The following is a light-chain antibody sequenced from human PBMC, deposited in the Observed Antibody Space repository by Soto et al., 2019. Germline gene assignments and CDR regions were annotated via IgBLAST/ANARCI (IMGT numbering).Light chain of an antibody. Sequence: EIVLTQSPATLSLSPGERATLSCRASRSISSYLAWYQQKPGQAPRLLIYDASNRATGIPARFSGSGSGTDFTLTISNLEPEDFAVYYCQQRSNWPWTFGQGTKVEIK. J-gene: IGKJ1*01. V-gene: IGKV3-11*01. CDR1: RSISSY. CDR3: QQRSNWPWT. CDR2: DAS.